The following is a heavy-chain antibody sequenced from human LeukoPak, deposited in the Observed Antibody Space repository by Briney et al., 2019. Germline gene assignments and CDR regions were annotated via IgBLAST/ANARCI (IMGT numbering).Heavy chain of an antibody. D-gene: IGHD1-1*01. J-gene: IGHJ6*03. CDR1: GFTLDDHG. CDR3: AKSLSIRERSHYMDV. V-gene: IGHV3-43D*03. CDR2: ISWDGGRA. Sequence: GGSLRLSCAASGFTLDDHGIHWGRQAQGKGLEWICLISWDGGRAYYADSVKGRFTISRDNSKNSLYLQMNSLRTDDTALYYCAKSLSIRERSHYMDVWGKGTTVTVSS.